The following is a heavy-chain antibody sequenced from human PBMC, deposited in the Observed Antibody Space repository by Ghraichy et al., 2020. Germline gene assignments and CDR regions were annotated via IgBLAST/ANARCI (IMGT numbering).Heavy chain of an antibody. Sequence: LSITCAASGFTFSSYAMSWVRQAPGKGLEWVSAISGSGGSTYYADSVKGRFTISRDNSKNTLYLQMNSLRAEDTVVYYCAKGGVVVAATNDAFDIWGQGTMVTVSS. V-gene: IGHV3-23*01. D-gene: IGHD2-15*01. J-gene: IGHJ3*02. CDR1: GFTFSSYA. CDR3: AKGGVVVAATNDAFDI. CDR2: ISGSGGST.